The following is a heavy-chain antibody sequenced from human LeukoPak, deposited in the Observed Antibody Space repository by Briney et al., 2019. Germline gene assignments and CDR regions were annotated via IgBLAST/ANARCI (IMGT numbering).Heavy chain of an antibody. D-gene: IGHD2-21*01. J-gene: IGHJ6*03. Sequence: SETLSLTCTVSGGSISSYYWSWIRQPPGKGLEWIGYIYYSGSTNYNPSLKSRVTISVDTSKNQFSLKLSSVTAADTAVYYCARNVVLGYYYYYYMDVWGKGTTVTVSS. CDR3: ARNVVLGYYYYYYMDV. CDR2: IYYSGST. CDR1: GGSISSYY. V-gene: IGHV4-59*01.